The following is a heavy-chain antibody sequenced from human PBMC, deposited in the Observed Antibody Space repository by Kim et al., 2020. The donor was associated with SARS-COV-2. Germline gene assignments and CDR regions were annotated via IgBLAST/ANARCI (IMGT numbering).Heavy chain of an antibody. CDR2: INPSGGST. CDR3: ARASWAGNHYFEY. D-gene: IGHD1-1*01. V-gene: IGHV1-46*01. CDR1: GYTLTNYY. J-gene: IGHJ4*02. Sequence: ASVKVSCKASGYTLTNYYVHWVRQAPGQGLEWMGMINPSGGSTIYPQKFQGRVSMTRDTSTSTVYMELSSLSFDDTAVYYCARASWAGNHYFEYWGQGTLVTVSS.